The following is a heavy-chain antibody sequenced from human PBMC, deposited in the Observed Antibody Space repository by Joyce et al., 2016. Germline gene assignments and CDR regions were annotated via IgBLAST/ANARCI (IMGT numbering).Heavy chain of an antibody. CDR1: GGSIKSADYY. D-gene: IGHD6-13*01. Sequence: QVQLQESGPGLVKPSQTLSLTCTVSGGSIKSADYYWGWIRQHPEKGLEWIGYIYYSGRTSYNPSLNSRVTVSLDTSKNHFSLSLSSVTAADTAVYYCARLSSSWINWFDPWGQGTLVTVSS. V-gene: IGHV4-30-4*01. J-gene: IGHJ5*02. CDR2: IYYSGRT. CDR3: ARLSSSWINWFDP.